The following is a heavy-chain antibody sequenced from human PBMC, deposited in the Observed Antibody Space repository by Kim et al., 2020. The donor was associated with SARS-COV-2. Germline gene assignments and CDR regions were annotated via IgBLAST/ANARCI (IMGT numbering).Heavy chain of an antibody. CDR3: AKGEIPYCTDGRCYHFDY. CDR2: ISNSGDST. Sequence: GGSLRLSCAASGFTFSSYAMSWVRQGPEKGLEWVSSISNSGDSTYHTNSVKGRFTISRDNSKNTVFLQMNSLRADDTAVYFCAKGEIPYCTDGRCYHFDYWGQGTLVTVSS. CDR1: GFTFSSYA. J-gene: IGHJ4*02. D-gene: IGHD2-15*01. V-gene: IGHV3-23*01.